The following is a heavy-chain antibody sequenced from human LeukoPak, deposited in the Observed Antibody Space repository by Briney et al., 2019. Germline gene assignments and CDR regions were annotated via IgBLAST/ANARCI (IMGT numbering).Heavy chain of an antibody. J-gene: IGHJ4*02. CDR2: ISTSGTTI. V-gene: IGHV3-48*03. CDR1: GFTFSNYE. D-gene: IGHD6-19*01. Sequence: GGSLRLSCAVSGFTFSNYEMNWVRQAPGKGLEWVSHISTSGTTIYYADSVKGRCTVSRDNAENSLYLQMNSLRAEDTAVFYCARVRDISGHWGFLDYWGQGTLVTVSS. CDR3: ARVRDISGHWGFLDY.